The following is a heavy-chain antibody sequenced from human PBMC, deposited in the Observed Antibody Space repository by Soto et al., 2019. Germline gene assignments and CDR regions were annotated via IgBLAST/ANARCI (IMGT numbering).Heavy chain of an antibody. V-gene: IGHV1-2*02. J-gene: IGHJ5*02. CDR2: INPNSGGT. CDR1: GYTFTGYY. D-gene: IGHD1-26*01. CDR3: ARGSPSCSGSYLSWFDP. Sequence: ASVKVSCKASGYTFTGYYMHWVRQAPGQGLEWMGWINPNSGGTNYAQKFQGRVTMTRDTSISTAYMELSRLRSDDTAVYYCARGSPSCSGSYLSWFDPWGQGTLVTVSS.